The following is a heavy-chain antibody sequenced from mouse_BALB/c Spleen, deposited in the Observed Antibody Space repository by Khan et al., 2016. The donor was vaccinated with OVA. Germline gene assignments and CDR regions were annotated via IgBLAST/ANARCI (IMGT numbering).Heavy chain of an antibody. Sequence: EVELVESGGDLVKPGGSLKLSCTASGFTFSTYGMSWVRQAPDKRLVWVATVSTGGSYTYYPASVKGRFTISRDNAKNPLYLQLSGLRSEDTAMFYCTRRAYYYDSEGFAYWGQGTLVTVSA. D-gene: IGHD1-1*01. CDR1: GFTFSTYG. V-gene: IGHV5-6*01. CDR3: TRRAYYYDSEGFAY. CDR2: VSTGGSYT. J-gene: IGHJ3*01.